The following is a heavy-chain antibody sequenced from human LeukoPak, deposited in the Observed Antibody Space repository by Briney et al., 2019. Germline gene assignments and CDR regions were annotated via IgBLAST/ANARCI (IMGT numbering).Heavy chain of an antibody. CDR2: ISSSGSTI. D-gene: IGHD5-18*01. CDR1: GFTFSSYE. Sequence: GGSLRLSCAASGFTFSSYEMNWVRRAPGKGLEWVSYISSSGSTIYYADSVKGRFTISRDNSKNTLYLEMNSLRAEDTAVYYCAKEVDTATYYFDYWGQGTLVTVSS. J-gene: IGHJ4*02. CDR3: AKEVDTATYYFDY. V-gene: IGHV3-48*03.